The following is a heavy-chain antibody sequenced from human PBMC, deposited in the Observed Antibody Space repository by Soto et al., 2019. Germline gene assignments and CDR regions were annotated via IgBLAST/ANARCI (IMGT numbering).Heavy chain of an antibody. J-gene: IGHJ4*02. D-gene: IGHD3-3*01. Sequence: ASVKVSCKASGYTFTSYGISWVRKAPGQGLEWMGWISAYNGNTNYAQKFQGRVTMTTDTSTSTAYMELRSLRSDDTAVYYCARTLNEWSLGLDWGQGTLVTVSS. V-gene: IGHV1-18*01. CDR2: ISAYNGNT. CDR3: ARTLNEWSLGLD. CDR1: GYTFTSYG.